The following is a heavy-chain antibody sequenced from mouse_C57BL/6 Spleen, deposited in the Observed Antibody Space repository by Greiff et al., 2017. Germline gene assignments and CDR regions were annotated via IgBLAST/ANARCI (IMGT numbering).Heavy chain of an antibody. CDR3: ARGGDYSGRRSIFDY. CDR2: ISSGSSTI. Sequence: EVMLVESGGGLVKPGGSLKLSCAASGFTFSDYGMHWVRQAPEKGLEWVAYISSGSSTIYYADTVKGRFTISRDNAKNTLFLQMTSLRSEDTAMYYCARGGDYSGRRSIFDYWGQGTTLTVSS. CDR1: GFTFSDYG. J-gene: IGHJ2*01. V-gene: IGHV5-17*01. D-gene: IGHD1-1*01.